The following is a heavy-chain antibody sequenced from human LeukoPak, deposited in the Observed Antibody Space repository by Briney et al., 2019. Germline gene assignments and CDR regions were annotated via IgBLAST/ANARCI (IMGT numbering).Heavy chain of an antibody. D-gene: IGHD3-22*01. CDR2: INAGNGNT. J-gene: IGHJ6*02. CDR1: GYTFTSYA. Sequence: ASVKVSCKASGYTFTSYAMHWVRQAPGQRLEWMGWINAGNGNTKYSQKFQGRVTITRDTSASTAYMELSSLRSEDTAVYYCARDPYYYDSSGLLLGYYYGMDVWGQGTTVTVSS. CDR3: ARDPYYYDSSGLLLGYYYGMDV. V-gene: IGHV1-3*01.